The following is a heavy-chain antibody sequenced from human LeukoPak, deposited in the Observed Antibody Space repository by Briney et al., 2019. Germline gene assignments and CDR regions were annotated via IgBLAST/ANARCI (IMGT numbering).Heavy chain of an antibody. V-gene: IGHV4-59*02. D-gene: IGHD3-10*01. J-gene: IGHJ3*02. CDR2: IDDSGNT. CDR3: ARSDYYGSGSHTVFDAFDI. Sequence: PSETLSLTCTVSGGSVNNYFWSWIRRPPEKGLEWIGYIDDSGNTDYNPSLKSQVSISIAKSKNQFFLKLSSVTAADTAMYYCARSDYYGSGSHTVFDAFDIWGQGTRVTVSS. CDR1: GGSVNNYF.